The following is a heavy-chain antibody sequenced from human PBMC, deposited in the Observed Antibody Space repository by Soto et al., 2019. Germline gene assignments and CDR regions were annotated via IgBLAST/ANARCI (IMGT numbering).Heavy chain of an antibody. CDR3: ARYSGSYSRGLDY. CDR2: IRNKANSYNT. Sequence: EVQLVESGGGLVQPGGSLRLSCAASGFTCSDHYMEWVRQAPGKGLEWVGRIRNKANSYNTEYAASVKGRFTISREDSRNSLYLQMTSLRTDDSVVFYCARYSGSYSRGLDYWGQGTPVIVSS. J-gene: IGHJ4*02. D-gene: IGHD1-26*01. V-gene: IGHV3-72*01. CDR1: GFTCSDHY.